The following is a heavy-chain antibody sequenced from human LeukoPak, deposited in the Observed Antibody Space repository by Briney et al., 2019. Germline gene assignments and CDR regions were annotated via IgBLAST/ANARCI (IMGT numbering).Heavy chain of an antibody. CDR2: ISTSGST. V-gene: IGHV4-4*07. D-gene: IGHD4-17*01. CDR3: TRDTGTTGEVKFDP. Sequence: PSETLSLTCTVSGGSISSYYWSWIRQPAGKGLESIGHISTSGSTNYNPSLKSRVTMSVDTSKSQFSLNLMSVTAADTAMYYCTRDTGTTGEVKFDPWGQGTLVTVSS. J-gene: IGHJ5*02. CDR1: GGSISSYY.